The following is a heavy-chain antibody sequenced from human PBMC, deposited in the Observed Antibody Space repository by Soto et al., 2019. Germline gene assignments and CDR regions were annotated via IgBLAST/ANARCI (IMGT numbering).Heavy chain of an antibody. V-gene: IGHV3-48*02. CDR3: ARTSIGFVDY. J-gene: IGHJ4*02. CDR1: GFTFSSYS. CDR2: ISSSSSTI. D-gene: IGHD2-15*01. Sequence: EVQLVESGGGLVQPGGSLRLSCAASGFTFSSYSMNWVRQAPGKGLEWVSYISSSSSTIYYADSVKGRFTISRDNARNSLYLKMNSLRDEDTAVYYCARTSIGFVDYWGQGTLVTVSS.